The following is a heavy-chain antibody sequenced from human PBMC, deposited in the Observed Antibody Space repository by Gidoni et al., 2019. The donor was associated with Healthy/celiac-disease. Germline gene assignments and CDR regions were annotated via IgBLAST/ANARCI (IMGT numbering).Heavy chain of an antibody. CDR2: ISSSSSYI. CDR1: GFTFSSYS. CDR3: ARGPGIAVAGTHFDY. D-gene: IGHD6-19*01. J-gene: IGHJ4*02. Sequence: EVQLVESGGGLVKPGGSLRLSCAASGFTFSSYSMNWVRQAPGKGLEWVSSISSSSSYIYYADSVKGRFTISRDNAKNSLYLQMNSLRAEDTAVYYCARGPGIAVAGTHFDYWGQGTLVTVSS. V-gene: IGHV3-21*01.